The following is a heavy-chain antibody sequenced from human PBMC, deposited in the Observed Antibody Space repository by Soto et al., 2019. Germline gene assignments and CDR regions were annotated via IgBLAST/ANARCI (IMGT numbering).Heavy chain of an antibody. V-gene: IGHV3-9*01. Sequence: VQLVESGGGLVHPGRSLRLSCVASGFNFDDHVMNWVRQVPGKGLEWVGHINWNGYSIGYGGSVRGRFTISRDNAQNTLYLQMNSLRPEDTALYYCARSWSGSTSGRVDVWGQATTVTVSS. CDR2: INWNGYSI. CDR1: GFNFDDHV. J-gene: IGHJ6*02. D-gene: IGHD2-2*01. CDR3: ARSWSGSTSGRVDV.